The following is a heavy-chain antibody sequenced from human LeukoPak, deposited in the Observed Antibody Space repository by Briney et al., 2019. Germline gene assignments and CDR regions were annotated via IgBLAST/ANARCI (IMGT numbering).Heavy chain of an antibody. CDR3: AKDIYAAASPLGY. D-gene: IGHD2-2*01. J-gene: IGHJ4*02. CDR1: GLTFDDYA. Sequence: PGGSLRLSCAASGLTFDDYAMHWVRQAPGKGLEWVSGISWNSGSIGYADSVKGRFTISRDNAKNSLYLQMNSLRAEDTALYYCAKDIYAAASPLGYWGQGTLVTVSS. CDR2: ISWNSGSI. V-gene: IGHV3-9*01.